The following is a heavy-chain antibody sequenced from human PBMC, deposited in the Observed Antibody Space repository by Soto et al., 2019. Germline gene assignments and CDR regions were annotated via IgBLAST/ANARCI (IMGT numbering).Heavy chain of an antibody. J-gene: IGHJ6*02. CDR1: GGTFSSYA. Sequence: QVQLVQSGAEVKKPGSSVKVSCKASGGTFSSYAISWVRQAPGQGLEWMGGIIPISETTNYAQKFQGRVTITADESKSTAYMELSSLRSEGTAVYYCVRSQGSSTSLEIYYYYYYGMDVWGQGTTVTVSS. CDR2: IIPISETT. CDR3: VRSQGSSTSLEIYYYYYYGMDV. D-gene: IGHD2-2*01. V-gene: IGHV1-69*01.